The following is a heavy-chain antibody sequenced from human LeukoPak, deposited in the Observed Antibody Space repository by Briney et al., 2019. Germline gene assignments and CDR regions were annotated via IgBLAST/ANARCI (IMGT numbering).Heavy chain of an antibody. CDR2: ISYDGSNK. V-gene: IGHV3-30-3*01. J-gene: IGHJ4*02. D-gene: IGHD6-19*01. Sequence: GGSLRLSCAASGFTFSSYAMHWVRQAPGKGLEWVAVISYDGSNKYYADSVKGRFTISRDNSKNTLYLQMNSLRAEDTAVYYCARDEWEGSSGWYSFADYWGQGTLVTVSS. CDR1: GFTFSSYA. CDR3: ARDEWEGSSGWYSFADY.